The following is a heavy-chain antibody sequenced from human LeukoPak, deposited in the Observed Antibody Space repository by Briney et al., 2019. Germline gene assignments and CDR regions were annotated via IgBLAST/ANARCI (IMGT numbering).Heavy chain of an antibody. CDR1: GFTFSSYG. J-gene: IGHJ4*02. CDR3: ARGKYSSGWPNYFDY. D-gene: IGHD6-19*01. V-gene: IGHV3-30*02. CDR2: IRYDGSNK. Sequence: GGSPRLSCAASGFTFSSYGMHWVRQAPGKGLEWVAFIRYDGSNKYYADSVKGRFTISRDNSKNTLYLQMNSLRAEDTAVYYCARGKYSSGWPNYFDYWGQGTLVTVSS.